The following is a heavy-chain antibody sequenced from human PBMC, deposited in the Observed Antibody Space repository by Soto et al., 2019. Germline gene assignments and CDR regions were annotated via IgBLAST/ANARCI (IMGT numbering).Heavy chain of an antibody. CDR2: ITGTGGNT. CDR3: ARIRGYWYGLDV. J-gene: IGHJ6*02. Sequence: EVQLLESGGGLVQPGGSLRLSCAASGFPLSTYGMTWVRQAPGKGLEWVSAITGTGGNTYYVDSVKGRFTSSRDNSKNMLYLQVNSLIVEDTAVYYCARIRGYWYGLDVWGQGTTVTVS. V-gene: IGHV3-23*01. CDR1: GFPLSTYG.